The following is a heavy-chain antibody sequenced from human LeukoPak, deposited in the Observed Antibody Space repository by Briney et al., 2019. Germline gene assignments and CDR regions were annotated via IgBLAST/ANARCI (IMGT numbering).Heavy chain of an antibody. CDR3: TRRGSPGTLDY. D-gene: IGHD3-16*01. Sequence: SETLSLTCTVSGGSTSSSSHYWGWIRQPPGKELEWIGTIYYSGSTFYNPSLKSRVTISVDTSKNQFSLKLTFVTAADSAVYYCTRRGSPGTLDYWGQGTPVTVSS. CDR1: GGSTSSSSHY. CDR2: IYYSGST. J-gene: IGHJ4*02. V-gene: IGHV4-39*01.